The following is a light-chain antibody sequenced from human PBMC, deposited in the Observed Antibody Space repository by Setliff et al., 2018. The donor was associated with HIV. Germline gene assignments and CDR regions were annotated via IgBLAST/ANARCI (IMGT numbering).Light chain of an antibody. CDR1: QSVSSSY. Sequence: EIVFTQSPGTLSLSPGERATLSCRASQSVSSSYLAWYQQKPGQAPRLLIFGASNRATGIPDRFSGGGSGTDFTLTISRLEPDDSAVYYCQQYGSSPWTFGQGTKVDIK. J-gene: IGKJ1*01. CDR3: QQYGSSPWT. V-gene: IGKV3-20*01. CDR2: GAS.